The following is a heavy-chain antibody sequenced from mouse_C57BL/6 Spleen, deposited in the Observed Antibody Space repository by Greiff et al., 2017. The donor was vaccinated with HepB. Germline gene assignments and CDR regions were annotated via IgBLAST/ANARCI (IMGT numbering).Heavy chain of an antibody. V-gene: IGHV1-82*01. CDR1: GYAFSSSW. CDR2: IYPGDGDT. Sequence: VQLQQSGPELVKPGASVKISCKASGYAFSSSWMNWVKQRPGKGLEWIGRIYPGDGDTNYNGKFKGKATLTADKSSSTAYMQLSSLTSEDSAVYFCATNYYGSSYDYWGQGTSVTVSS. J-gene: IGHJ4*01. D-gene: IGHD1-1*01. CDR3: ATNYYGSSYDY.